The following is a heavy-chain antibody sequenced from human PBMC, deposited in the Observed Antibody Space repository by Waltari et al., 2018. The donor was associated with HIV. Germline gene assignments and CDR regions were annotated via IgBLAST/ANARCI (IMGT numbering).Heavy chain of an antibody. Sequence: QVQLVQSGAEVKKPGASVKVSCKASGYTFTSYGISWVRQAPGQGLEWMGWSSAYNGNTNQPQRLQGRATMTTDTSTSTAYMERRSLRSDDTAVYYCARGAYGDYPWGFDYWGQGTLVTVSS. D-gene: IGHD4-17*01. CDR3: ARGAYGDYPWGFDY. CDR1: GYTFTSYG. V-gene: IGHV1-18*01. CDR2: SSAYNGNT. J-gene: IGHJ4*02.